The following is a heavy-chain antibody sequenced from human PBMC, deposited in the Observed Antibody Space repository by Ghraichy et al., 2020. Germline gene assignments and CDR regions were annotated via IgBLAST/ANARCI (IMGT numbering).Heavy chain of an antibody. J-gene: IGHJ4*02. CDR2: ISGSGGST. CDR3: AKDPYSSSWYVDY. CDR1: GFTFSSYA. D-gene: IGHD6-13*01. V-gene: IGHV3-23*01. Sequence: GGSLRLSCEASGFTFSSYAMSWVRQATGKGLEWVSAISGSGGSTDYADSVKGRFTISRDNSKNTLYLQMNSLRAEDTAVYYCAKDPYSSSWYVDYWGQGTLVTVSS.